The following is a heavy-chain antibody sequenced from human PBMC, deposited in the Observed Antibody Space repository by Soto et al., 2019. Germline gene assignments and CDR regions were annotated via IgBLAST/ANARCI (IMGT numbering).Heavy chain of an antibody. CDR3: AKDSISYNGIYDAFDV. V-gene: IGHV3-23*01. CDR2: IGGGDDI. J-gene: IGHJ3*01. D-gene: IGHD3-3*02. Sequence: GGSLRLSCEASGFTFSNYAMAWVRQTPGEGPEWVSTIGGGDDIFYAESVKGRFIISRDDSRSTMYLQMDNLRVEDTAIYFCAKDSISYNGIYDAFDVWGQGTVVTVPS. CDR1: GFTFSNYA.